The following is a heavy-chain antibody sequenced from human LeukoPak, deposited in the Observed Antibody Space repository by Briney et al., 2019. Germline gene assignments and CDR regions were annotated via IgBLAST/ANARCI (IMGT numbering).Heavy chain of an antibody. CDR3: ASRNDYVWESYHP. D-gene: IGHD3-16*02. V-gene: IGHV4-59*12. Sequence: PSETLSLTCTVSGGSISSYYWSWIRQPPGKGLEWIGYIYYSGSTNYNPSLKSRVTISVDTSKNQFSLKLSSVTAADTAVYYCASRNDYVWESYHPWGQGTLVTVSS. CDR2: IYYSGST. J-gene: IGHJ5*02. CDR1: GGSISSYY.